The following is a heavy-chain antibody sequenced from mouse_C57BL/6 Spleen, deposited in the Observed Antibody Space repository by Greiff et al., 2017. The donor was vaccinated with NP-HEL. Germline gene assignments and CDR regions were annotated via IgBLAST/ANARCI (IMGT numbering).Heavy chain of an antibody. CDR1: GYTFTSYW. V-gene: IGHV1-50*01. J-gene: IGHJ2*01. CDR2: IDPSDSYT. Sequence: QVQLKQPGAELVKPGASVKLSCKASGYTFTSYWMQWVKQRPGQGLEWIGEIDPSDSYTNYNQKFKGKATLTVDTSSSTAYMQLSSLTSEDSAVYYCARSITTVVGDYWGQGTTLTVSS. CDR3: ARSITTVVGDY. D-gene: IGHD1-1*01.